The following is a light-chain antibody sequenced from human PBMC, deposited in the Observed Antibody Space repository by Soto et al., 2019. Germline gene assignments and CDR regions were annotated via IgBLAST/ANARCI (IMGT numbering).Light chain of an antibody. V-gene: IGKV3-15*01. CDR3: QQYDVWPPIT. J-gene: IGKJ5*01. CDR2: RAT. Sequence: EVLLTQSPAALSLSPGETATLSCRASHSVVDNLAWYPQRPGQAPRLLIYRATSRATGVPARFSGSGTGTEFSLTIPSLQSEEVAVYYCQQYDVWPPITFSQGTRLELK. CDR1: HSVVDN.